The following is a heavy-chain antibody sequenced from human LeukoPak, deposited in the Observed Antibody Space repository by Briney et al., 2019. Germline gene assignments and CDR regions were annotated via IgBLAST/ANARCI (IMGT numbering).Heavy chain of an antibody. CDR3: ARRPKPAAVPAARLFYY. Sequence: ASVKVSCKASGYTFTSYGSSWVRQAPGQGLEWMGSISADNGNTNYAQKLQGRVTMTTDTSTSTAYMELRSLRSEDTAVYYCARRPKPAAVPAARLFYYSGQGTLVTKSS. CDR1: GYTFTSYG. J-gene: IGHJ4*02. D-gene: IGHD2-2*01. CDR2: ISADNGNT. V-gene: IGHV1-18*01.